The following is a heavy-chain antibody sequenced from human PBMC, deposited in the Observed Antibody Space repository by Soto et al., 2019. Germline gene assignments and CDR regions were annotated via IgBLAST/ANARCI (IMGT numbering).Heavy chain of an antibody. D-gene: IGHD3-3*01. CDR2: ISYDGSNK. V-gene: IGHV3-30*18. CDR3: AKDQAENDFWSGYHKGPPFDY. Sequence: QVQLVESGGGVVQPGRSLRLSCAASGFTFSSYGMHWVRQAPGKGLEWVAVISYDGSNKYYADSVKGRFTISRDNSKNTLYLQMNSLRAEDTAVYYCAKDQAENDFWSGYHKGPPFDYWGQGTLVTVSS. J-gene: IGHJ4*02. CDR1: GFTFSSYG.